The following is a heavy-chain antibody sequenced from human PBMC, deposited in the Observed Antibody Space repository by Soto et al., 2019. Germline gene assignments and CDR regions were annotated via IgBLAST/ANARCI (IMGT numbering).Heavy chain of an antibody. CDR2: IRSKANSYAT. D-gene: IGHD3-3*01. CDR1: GCNIIDFC. CDR3: TRHDSNYDFWSGSPPRYGMDV. J-gene: IGHJ6*02. Sequence: PGLSMRLSCTAAGCNIIDFCRHWVIKTSGKGLEWVVRIRSKANSYATAYAASVKGRFTISRDDSKNTAYLQMNSLKTEDTAVYYCTRHDSNYDFWSGSPPRYGMDVWGQGTTVTVSS. V-gene: IGHV3-73*01.